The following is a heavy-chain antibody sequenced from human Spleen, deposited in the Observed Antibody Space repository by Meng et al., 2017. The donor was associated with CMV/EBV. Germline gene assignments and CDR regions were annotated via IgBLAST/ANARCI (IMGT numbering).Heavy chain of an antibody. CDR3: AKDQGRIAAAGPIFDY. CDR1: FTFSSYA. CDR2: IYSGGSST. D-gene: IGHD6-13*01. V-gene: IGHV3-23*03. Sequence: FTFSSYAMSGVRKAPGKGLEWVSVIYSGGSSTYYAASVKGRFTISRDNSKDTLYLQMNSLRAEDTAVYYCAKDQGRIAAAGPIFDYWGQGTLVTVSS. J-gene: IGHJ4*02.